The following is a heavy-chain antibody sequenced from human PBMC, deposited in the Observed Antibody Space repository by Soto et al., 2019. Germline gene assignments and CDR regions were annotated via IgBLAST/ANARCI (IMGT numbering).Heavy chain of an antibody. CDR1: GGSIRSGGYS. CDR3: ARVDTAMGLDY. J-gene: IGHJ4*02. Sequence: HLQLQESGSGLVKPSQTLSLTCAVSGGSIRSGGYSWSWIRQRPGKGLDWIGYIYHSGSTYYNQSLKSRVTLSVDRPKNTFSLKLRSVPAADTAVYYCARVDTAMGLDYWGQGPLVPVSS. CDR2: IYHSGST. V-gene: IGHV4-30-2*01. D-gene: IGHD5-18*01.